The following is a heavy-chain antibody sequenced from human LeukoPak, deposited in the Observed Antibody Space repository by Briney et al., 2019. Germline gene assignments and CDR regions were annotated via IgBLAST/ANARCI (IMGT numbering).Heavy chain of an antibody. D-gene: IGHD3-3*01. Sequence: GESLKISCKDSGYSFASYWFGWVRHMPGKGLEWIGIIYPGDSDTRYSPSFEGQVTISADKSTSTAFLQWSSLRASDTAMYYCARRSYEGRSSAFDIWGQGTMVIVSA. CDR3: ARRSYEGRSSAFDI. CDR2: IYPGDSDT. V-gene: IGHV5-51*01. CDR1: GYSFASYW. J-gene: IGHJ3*02.